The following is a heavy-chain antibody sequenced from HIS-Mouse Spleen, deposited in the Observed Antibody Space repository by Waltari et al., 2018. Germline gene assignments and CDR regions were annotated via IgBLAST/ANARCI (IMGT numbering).Heavy chain of an antibody. V-gene: IGHV4-39*07. J-gene: IGHJ2*01. CDR2: IYYSGST. D-gene: IGHD6-13*01. CDR3: AREIPYSSSWYDWYFDL. CDR1: GGSIRSSRYY. Sequence: QLQLQESGPGLVKPSETLSLTCTVPGGSIRSSRYYWGWIRQPPGKGLEWIGSIYYSGSTYYNPSLKSRVTISVDTSKNQFSLKLSSVTAEDTAVYYCAREIPYSSSWYDWYFDLWGRGTLVTVSS.